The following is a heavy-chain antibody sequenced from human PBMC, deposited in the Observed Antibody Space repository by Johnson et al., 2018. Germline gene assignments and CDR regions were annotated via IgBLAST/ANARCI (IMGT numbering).Heavy chain of an antibody. CDR1: GFTFTSSA. Sequence: QLVESGPEVKKPGTSVKVSCKASGFTFTSSAVQWVRQARGQRLEWIGWIVVGSGNTNYEQKFQERVTITRAMSPRTAYMELISLRSEDTAVYYCAASPHIVVVPAAKVSYYYYGMDVWGQGTTVTVSS. CDR2: IVVGSGNT. CDR3: AASPHIVVVPAAKVSYYYYGMDV. J-gene: IGHJ6*02. V-gene: IGHV1-58*01. D-gene: IGHD2-2*01.